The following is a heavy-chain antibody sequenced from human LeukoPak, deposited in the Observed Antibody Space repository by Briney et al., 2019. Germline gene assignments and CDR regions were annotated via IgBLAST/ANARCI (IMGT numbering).Heavy chain of an antibody. J-gene: IGHJ4*02. Sequence: SVTLSLNCSVSGYCVYSSDYYWRWLRQSLGTGLEWIGDVFYNGKPNYNPSLRGRVTISIDTSRNEFSLRLTSVSAADTAVYYCARIFDSWGQGTLVTVSS. CDR1: GYCVYSSDYY. CDR3: ARIFDS. V-gene: IGHV4-39*07. CDR2: VFYNGKP.